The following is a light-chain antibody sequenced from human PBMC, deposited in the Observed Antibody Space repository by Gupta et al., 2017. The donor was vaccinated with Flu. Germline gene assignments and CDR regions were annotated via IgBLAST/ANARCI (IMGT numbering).Light chain of an antibody. CDR2: DAS. CDR3: QQRSGLPMYT. Sequence: IVLTQSPVTLSLSPGDSAILPCRASQSVSNQLAWYQQRPGQPPRLLMYDASRRAAGIPARFSGSGSGTDFTLTITTLEPEDFAVYYCQQRSGLPMYTFGQGTKLEIK. J-gene: IGKJ2*01. V-gene: IGKV3-11*01. CDR1: QSVSNQ.